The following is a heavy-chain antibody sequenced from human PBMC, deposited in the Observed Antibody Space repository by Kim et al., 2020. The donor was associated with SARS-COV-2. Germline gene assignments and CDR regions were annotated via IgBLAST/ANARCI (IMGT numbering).Heavy chain of an antibody. Sequence: GGSLRLSCTASGFTFGDYAMSWVRQAPGKGLERVGFIRSKAYGGTTEYAASVKGRFTISRDDSKSIAYLQMNSLKTEDTAVYYCTRALYYDSSGYYYDYWGQGTLVTVSS. CDR3: TRALYYDSSGYYYDY. J-gene: IGHJ4*02. CDR1: GFTFGDYA. D-gene: IGHD3-22*01. CDR2: IRSKAYGGTT. V-gene: IGHV3-49*04.